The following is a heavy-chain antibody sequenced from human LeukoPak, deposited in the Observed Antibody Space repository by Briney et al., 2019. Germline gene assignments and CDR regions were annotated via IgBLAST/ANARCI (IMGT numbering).Heavy chain of an antibody. CDR2: IDYSGSS. CDR1: GGSVRSDY. Sequence: KPSETLSLTCTVSGGSVRSDYWSWIPPPPGKGREWSGYIDYSGSSDYNSSLKSRVTISVDTSKNQFSLRLSSVTAADTAVYYCASHKPFSGSWYGFDPWGQGTLVTVSS. CDR3: ASHKPFSGSWYGFDP. J-gene: IGHJ5*02. D-gene: IGHD6-13*01. V-gene: IGHV4-59*08.